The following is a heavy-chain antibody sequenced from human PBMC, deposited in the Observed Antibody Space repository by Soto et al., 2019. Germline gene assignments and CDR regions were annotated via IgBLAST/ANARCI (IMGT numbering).Heavy chain of an antibody. Sequence: SETLSLTCTVSGGSISSGGYYWSWIRQHPGKGLEWIGYIYYSGSTYYNPSLKSRVTISVDTSKNQFSLKLSPVTAADTAVYYCARGGIAAAGFDYWGQGTLVTVSS. CDR1: GGSISSGGYY. CDR3: ARGGIAAAGFDY. D-gene: IGHD6-13*01. CDR2: IYYSGST. J-gene: IGHJ4*02. V-gene: IGHV4-31*03.